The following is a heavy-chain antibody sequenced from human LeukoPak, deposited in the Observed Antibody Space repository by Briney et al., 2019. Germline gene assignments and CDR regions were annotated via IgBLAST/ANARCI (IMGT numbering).Heavy chain of an antibody. D-gene: IGHD3-3*01. CDR1: GFTFSSYA. V-gene: IGHV3-23*01. CDR2: ISGSGGST. J-gene: IGHJ4*02. Sequence: GGSLRLSCAASGFTFSSYAMSWVRQAPGKGLEWVSAISGSGGSTYYADSVKGRFTISRDNSKNTLYLQVNSLRAEDTAVYYCATRSEIRELDYWGQGTLVTVSS. CDR3: ATRSEIRELDY.